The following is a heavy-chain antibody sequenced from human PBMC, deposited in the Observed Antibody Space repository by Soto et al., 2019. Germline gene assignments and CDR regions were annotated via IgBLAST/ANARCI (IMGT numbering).Heavy chain of an antibody. CDR3: ARRVRGNVVVVGATIGMDV. J-gene: IGHJ6*02. Sequence: QVQLQQWGAGLLKPSETLSLTCAVYGGSFSGYYWSWIRQPPGKGLEWIGEINHSGSTNYNPSLKSRVTISVDTSKNQSSLKLSSVTAADTAVYYCARRVRGNVVVVGATIGMDVWGQGTTVTVSS. CDR1: GGSFSGYY. D-gene: IGHD2-15*01. CDR2: INHSGST. V-gene: IGHV4-34*01.